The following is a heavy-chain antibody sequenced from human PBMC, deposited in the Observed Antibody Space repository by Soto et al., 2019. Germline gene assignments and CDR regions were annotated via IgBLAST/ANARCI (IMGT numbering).Heavy chain of an antibody. CDR2: INYSGST. V-gene: IGHV4-39*01. Sequence: SETLSLTCTVSGGSISSSTSYWGWIRQPPGKGLEWIGSINYSGSTYYSPSLKSRVTISADTSKNQFSLKLSSVTAADTAVYYCARPVNYYYYYMYVWGKGTMVTV. CDR3: ARPVNYYYYYMYV. CDR1: GGSISSSTSY. J-gene: IGHJ6*03.